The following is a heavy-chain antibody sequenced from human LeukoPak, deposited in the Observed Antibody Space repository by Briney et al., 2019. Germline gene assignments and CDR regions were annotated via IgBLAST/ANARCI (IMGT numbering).Heavy chain of an antibody. CDR2: IYTSGST. CDR1: GGSISSYY. J-gene: IGHJ4*02. Sequence: PSETLSLTCTVSGGSISSYYWSWIRQPAGKGLEWIGRIYTSGSTNYNPSLKSRVTMSVDTSKNQFSLKLSSVTAADTAVYYCANSYTSSSRTPFDCWGQGTLVTVSS. CDR3: ANSYTSSSRTPFDC. D-gene: IGHD6-6*01. V-gene: IGHV4-4*07.